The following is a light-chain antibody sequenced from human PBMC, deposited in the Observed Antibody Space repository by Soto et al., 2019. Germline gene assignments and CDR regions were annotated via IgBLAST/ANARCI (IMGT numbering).Light chain of an antibody. V-gene: IGKV3-15*01. CDR1: QSVSSN. J-gene: IGKJ1*01. CDR2: GAS. CDR3: QQRSNWWT. Sequence: EIVMTQSPATLSVSPGERATLSCRAGQSVSSNLAWYQQKPGQAPRLLIYGASTRATGIPARFSGSGSGTDFTLSISSLEPEDFAVYYCQQRSNWWTFGQGTKVDIK.